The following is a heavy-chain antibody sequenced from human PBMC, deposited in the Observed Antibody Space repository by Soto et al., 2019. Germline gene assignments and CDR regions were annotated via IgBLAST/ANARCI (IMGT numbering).Heavy chain of an antibody. CDR1: GFSFSSYS. CDR2: INSDDSKM. D-gene: IGHD3-9*01. Sequence: EVQLVESGGGLVQPGGSLRLSCAASGFSFSSYSMHWVRQAPGEGLVWLSRINSDDSKMVYADSVKGRFTISRDNAKNTLYLEMSGLGAEDTAVYYCARDYYGLLTCDYFDHWGHGTLVSVSS. V-gene: IGHV3-74*01. CDR3: ARDYYGLLTCDYFDH. J-gene: IGHJ4*01.